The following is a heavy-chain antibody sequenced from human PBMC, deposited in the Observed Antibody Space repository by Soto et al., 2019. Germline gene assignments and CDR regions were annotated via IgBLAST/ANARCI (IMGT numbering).Heavy chain of an antibody. J-gene: IGHJ5*02. CDR2: IIPILGIA. D-gene: IGHD4-17*01. CDR1: GGTFSSYT. Sequence: ASVKVSCKASGGTFSSYTISWVRQAPGQGLEWMGRIIPILGIANYAQKFQGRVTITADKSTSTAYMELSSLRSEDTAVYYCARGYGDYASSNWFDPWGQGTLVTVSS. CDR3: ARGYGDYASSNWFDP. V-gene: IGHV1-69*02.